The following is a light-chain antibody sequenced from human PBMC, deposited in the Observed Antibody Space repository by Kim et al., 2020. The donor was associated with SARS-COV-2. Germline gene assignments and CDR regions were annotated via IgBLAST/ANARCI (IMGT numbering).Light chain of an antibody. CDR1: QGVGSF. Sequence: SVGDRVTIPCRASQGVGSFLAWYQQKPGKAPKLLIYGASTLQSGVPSRFSGSGSGTEFTLTISSLQPEDFATYYCQQLNSYPRLTFGGGTKVDIK. CDR2: GAS. CDR3: QQLNSYPRLT. J-gene: IGKJ4*01. V-gene: IGKV1-9*01.